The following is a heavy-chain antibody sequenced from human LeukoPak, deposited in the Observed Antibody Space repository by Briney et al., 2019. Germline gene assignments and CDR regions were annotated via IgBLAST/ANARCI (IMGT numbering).Heavy chain of an antibody. D-gene: IGHD4-17*01. CDR2: IYYSGST. J-gene: IGHJ3*02. CDR3: ARGHLGDYGFAFDI. CDR1: GGSISSYY. Sequence: PSETLSLTCTVPGGSISSYYWSWIRQPPGKGLEWIGYIYYSGSTNYNPSLKSRVTISVDTSKNQFSLKLSSVTAADTAVYYCARGHLGDYGFAFDIWGQGTMVTVSS. V-gene: IGHV4-59*01.